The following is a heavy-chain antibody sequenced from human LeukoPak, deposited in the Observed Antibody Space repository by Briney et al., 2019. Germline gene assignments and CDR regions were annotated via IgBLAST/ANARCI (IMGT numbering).Heavy chain of an antibody. CDR1: GFSFSSYA. J-gene: IGHJ6*02. CDR2: ISGSGGST. CDR3: AKSSSGVSPYYGMDV. Sequence: GGSLRLSCAASGFSFSSYAMSWVRQAPGKGLEWVSAISGSGGSTYYADSVKGRFTISRDNSKNTLYLQMNSLRAEDTAVYYCAKSSSGVSPYYGMDVWGQGTTVTVSS. V-gene: IGHV3-23*01.